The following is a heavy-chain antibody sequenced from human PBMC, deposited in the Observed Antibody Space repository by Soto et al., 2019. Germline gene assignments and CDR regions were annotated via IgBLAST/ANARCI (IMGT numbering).Heavy chain of an antibody. V-gene: IGHV5-10-1*01. J-gene: IGHJ6*02. CDR1: GYSFTSYW. CDR2: IDPSDSYT. D-gene: IGHD3-3*01. CDR3: ATLGGESYDFWSGYSNYYVMDV. Sequence: GESLKSSCKGSGYSFTSYWISWVRQMPGKGLEWMGRIDPSDSYTNYSPSFQGHVTISADKSISTAYLQWSSLKASDTAMYYCATLGGESYDFWSGYSNYYVMDVWGQGTSLTVSS.